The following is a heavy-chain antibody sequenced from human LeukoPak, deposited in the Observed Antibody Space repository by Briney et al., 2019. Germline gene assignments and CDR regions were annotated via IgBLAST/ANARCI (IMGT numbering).Heavy chain of an antibody. J-gene: IGHJ6*02. Sequence: SETLSLTCTVSGGSISSGGYYWSWIRQHPGTGLEWLGYIYYSGSTYYNPSLKSRVTISVDTSKNQFSLKLSSVTAADTAVYYCARDVADTAMVRPYGMDVWGQGTTVTVSS. CDR1: GGSISSGGYY. CDR3: ARDVADTAMVRPYGMDV. D-gene: IGHD5-18*01. CDR2: IYYSGST. V-gene: IGHV4-31*03.